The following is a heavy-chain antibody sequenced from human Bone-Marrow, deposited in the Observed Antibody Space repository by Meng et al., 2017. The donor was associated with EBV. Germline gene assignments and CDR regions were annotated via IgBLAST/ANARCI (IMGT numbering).Heavy chain of an antibody. J-gene: IGHJ4*02. D-gene: IGHD5-12*01. Sequence: QMHLAQSGAEVKKHGASLKVSCKASGYTFTGYYIHWVRHAPGQGLEWVGWINPNSGGTNYAEKFEDRVTMTRDTSITTAFMELSSLKSDDTAAYYCAMGLATDFDYWGQGTLVTVSS. V-gene: IGHV1-2*02. CDR1: GYTFTGYY. CDR3: AMGLATDFDY. CDR2: INPNSGGT.